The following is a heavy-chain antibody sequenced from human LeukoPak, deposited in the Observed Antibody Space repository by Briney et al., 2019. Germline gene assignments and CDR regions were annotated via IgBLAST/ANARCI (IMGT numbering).Heavy chain of an antibody. CDR1: GGSISSYY. CDR2: IYYSGST. V-gene: IGHV4-59*08. J-gene: IGHJ4*02. CDR3: ARHTRMGSGSPSFDY. Sequence: SETLSLTCTVSGGSISSYYWSWIRQPPGKGLEWIGYIYYSGSTNYNPSLKSRVTISVDTSKNQFSLKLSSVTAADTAVYYCARHTRMGSGSPSFDYWGQGTLVTVSS. D-gene: IGHD3-10*01.